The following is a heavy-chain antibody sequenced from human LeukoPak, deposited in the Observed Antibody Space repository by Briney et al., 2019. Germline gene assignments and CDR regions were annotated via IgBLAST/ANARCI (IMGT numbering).Heavy chain of an antibody. Sequence: GSLRLSCAASGFTFSSYWMSWVRQAPGKGLEWVANIKQDGSEKYYVDSVKGRFTISRDNAKNSLYLQMNSLRAEDTAVYYCAREYSGYDWAYYFDYWGQGTLVTVSS. V-gene: IGHV3-7*01. CDR3: AREYSGYDWAYYFDY. CDR2: IKQDGSEK. CDR1: GFTFSSYW. D-gene: IGHD5-12*01. J-gene: IGHJ4*02.